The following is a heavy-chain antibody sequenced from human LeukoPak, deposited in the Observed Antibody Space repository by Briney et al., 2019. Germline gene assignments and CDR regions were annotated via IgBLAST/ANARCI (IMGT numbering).Heavy chain of an antibody. D-gene: IGHD6-25*01. Sequence: GASVEVSCKASGYTFTSYYMHWVRQAPGQGLEWMGWINPNSGGTNYAQKFQGRVTMTRDTSISTTYMELSRLRSDDTAVYYCARDRARLGRRYYYYGMDVWGQGTTVTVSS. J-gene: IGHJ6*02. CDR1: GYTFTSYY. V-gene: IGHV1-2*02. CDR2: INPNSGGT. CDR3: ARDRARLGRRYYYYGMDV.